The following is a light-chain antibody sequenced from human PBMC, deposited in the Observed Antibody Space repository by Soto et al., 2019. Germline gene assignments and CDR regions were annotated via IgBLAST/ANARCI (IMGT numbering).Light chain of an antibody. CDR1: RDIGSD. CDR3: QQSYTTPWT. Sequence: QMTQSPSSLSSSLGDRITITCGASRDIGSDLSWYQQKPGRAPRLLIHAASTLQSGVPSRFSGSESGTDGTITISSLETEDGATYFCQQSYTTPWTFGLGTKVDIK. V-gene: IGKV1-39*01. CDR2: AAS. J-gene: IGKJ1*01.